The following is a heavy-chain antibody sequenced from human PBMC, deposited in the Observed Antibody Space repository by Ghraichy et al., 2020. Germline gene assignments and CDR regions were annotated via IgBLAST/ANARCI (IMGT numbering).Heavy chain of an antibody. CDR1: GGSISSSSYY. D-gene: IGHD3-16*02. J-gene: IGHJ6*02. CDR3: ASRYYVWGSYRYSYGMDV. V-gene: IGHV4-39*01. Sequence: SQTLSLPCTVSGGSISSSSYYWGWIRQPPGKGLEWIGSIYYSGSTYYNPSLKSRVTISVDTSKNQFSLKLSSVTAADTAVYYCASRYYVWGSYRYSYGMDVWGQGTMVTVSS. CDR2: IYYSGST.